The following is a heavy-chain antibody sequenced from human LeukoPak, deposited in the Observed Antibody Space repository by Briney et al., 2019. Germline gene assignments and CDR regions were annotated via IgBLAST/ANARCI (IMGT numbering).Heavy chain of an antibody. D-gene: IGHD4-17*01. CDR1: GDSVSSNSAA. CDR2: TYYRSKWYN. CDR3: ARQETTVTTPFDY. J-gene: IGHJ4*02. V-gene: IGHV6-1*01. Sequence: SQTLSLTCAISGDSVSSNSAAWNWLRQSPSRGLEWLGRTYYRSKWYNDYAVSVKSRITINPDTSKNQFPLQLNSVTPEDTAVYYCARQETTVTTPFDYWGQGTLVTVSS.